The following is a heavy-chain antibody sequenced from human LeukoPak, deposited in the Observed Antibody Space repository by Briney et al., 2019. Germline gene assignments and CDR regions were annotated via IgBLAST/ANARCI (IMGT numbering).Heavy chain of an antibody. CDR3: ARDASRTYLSGYFDY. CDR1: GVTFSGYE. Sequence: AGSLRLSCAASGVTFSGYEMNWVRQAPGKGLEWVSYISSSGSTIYYVDSVKGRFTISRDNAKISLYVPMSSLRAEDTAVYYCARDASRTYLSGYFDYWGPGTLVTVSS. D-gene: IGHD1-26*01. J-gene: IGHJ4*02. CDR2: ISSSGSTI. V-gene: IGHV3-48*03.